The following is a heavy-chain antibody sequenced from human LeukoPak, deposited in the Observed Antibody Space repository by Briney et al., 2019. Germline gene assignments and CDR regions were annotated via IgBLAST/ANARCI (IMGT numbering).Heavy chain of an antibody. V-gene: IGHV1-18*01. Sequence: PGGSLRLSCAASGFTFTSYGISWVRQAPGQGLEWMGWISAYNGNTNYAQKLQGRVTMTTDTSTSTAYMELRSLRSDDTAVYYCARLPENTAMVYYYYYYMDVWGKGTTVTVSS. CDR3: ARLPENTAMVYYYYYYMDV. J-gene: IGHJ6*03. CDR2: ISAYNGNT. D-gene: IGHD5-18*01. CDR1: GFTFTSYG.